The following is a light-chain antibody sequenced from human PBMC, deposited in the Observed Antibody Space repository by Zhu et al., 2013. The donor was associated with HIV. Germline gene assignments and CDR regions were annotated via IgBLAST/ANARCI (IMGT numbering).Light chain of an antibody. Sequence: EIVLTQSPGTLSLSPGERATLSCRASQSVSSSYLAWYQQKPGQAPRLLIYGASSRATGIPDRFSGSGSGTDFTLTISRLEPEDFAIYYCQQAHSFPYTFGQGTKLDIK. CDR2: GAS. CDR1: QSVSSSY. CDR3: QQAHSFPYT. V-gene: IGKV3-20*01. J-gene: IGKJ2*01.